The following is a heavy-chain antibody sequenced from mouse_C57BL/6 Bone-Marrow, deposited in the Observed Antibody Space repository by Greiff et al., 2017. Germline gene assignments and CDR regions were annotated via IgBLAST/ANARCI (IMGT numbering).Heavy chain of an antibody. CDR2: INPSSGYT. Sequence: QVQLKESGAELAKPGASVKLSCKASGYTFTSYWMHWVQQRPGQGLEWIGYINPSSGYTKYNQKFKDKATLTADKSSSTAYMQLSSLTYEDSAVYYCARTDYGNWGCAYWGQGTLVTVSA. V-gene: IGHV1-7*01. J-gene: IGHJ3*01. D-gene: IGHD2-1*01. CDR1: GYTFTSYW. CDR3: ARTDYGNWGCAY.